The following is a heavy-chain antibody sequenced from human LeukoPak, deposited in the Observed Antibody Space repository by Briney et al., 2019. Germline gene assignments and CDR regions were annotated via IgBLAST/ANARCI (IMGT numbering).Heavy chain of an antibody. Sequence: PSETPSLTCAVYGGSFSGYYWSWIRQPPGKGLEWIGEINHSGSTNYNSSLKSRVTISVDTSKNQFSLKVSSVTAADTAVYYCARRETGEPFDIWGQGTMVTVSS. D-gene: IGHD3-16*01. CDR3: ARRETGEPFDI. V-gene: IGHV4-34*01. CDR2: INHSGST. J-gene: IGHJ3*02. CDR1: GGSFSGYY.